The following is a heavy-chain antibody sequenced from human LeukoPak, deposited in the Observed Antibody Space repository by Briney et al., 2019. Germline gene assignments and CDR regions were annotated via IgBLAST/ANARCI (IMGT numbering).Heavy chain of an antibody. Sequence: SETLSLTCAVYGGSFSGYYWSWIRQPPGKGLEGIGEINHSGSTNYNPSLTSRVTISVDTSKNQFSLKLSSVTAADTAVYYCATKVVVVVAATPDPWFDPWGQGTLVTVSS. CDR1: GGSFSGYY. D-gene: IGHD2-15*01. CDR2: INHSGST. CDR3: ATKVVVVVAATPDPWFDP. J-gene: IGHJ5*02. V-gene: IGHV4-34*01.